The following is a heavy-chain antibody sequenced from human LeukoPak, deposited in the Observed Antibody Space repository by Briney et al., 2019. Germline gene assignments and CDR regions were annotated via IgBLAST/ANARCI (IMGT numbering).Heavy chain of an antibody. CDR2: INSEGSST. V-gene: IGHV3-74*01. Sequence: GGSLRLSCAASGFTLSRYGMNWVRQAPGKGLVWVSRINSEGSSTTYADSVKGRFTISRDNAKNTLILQINSLRAEDTAVYYCARDYYSRFDYWGQGTLVTVSS. J-gene: IGHJ4*02. D-gene: IGHD3-22*01. CDR1: GFTLSRYG. CDR3: ARDYYSRFDY.